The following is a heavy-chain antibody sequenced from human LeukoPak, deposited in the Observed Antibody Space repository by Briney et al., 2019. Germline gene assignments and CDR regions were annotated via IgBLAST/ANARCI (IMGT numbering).Heavy chain of an antibody. CDR3: ARGYCSSTSCLNYYYGMDV. Sequence: ASVKVSCKASGYTFTSYDINWVRQATGQGLEWTGWMNPNSGNTGYAQKFQGRVTMTRNTSISTAYMELSSLRSEDTAVYYCARGYCSSTSCLNYYYGMDVWGQGTTVTVSS. J-gene: IGHJ6*02. CDR1: GYTFTSYD. V-gene: IGHV1-8*01. D-gene: IGHD2-2*01. CDR2: MNPNSGNT.